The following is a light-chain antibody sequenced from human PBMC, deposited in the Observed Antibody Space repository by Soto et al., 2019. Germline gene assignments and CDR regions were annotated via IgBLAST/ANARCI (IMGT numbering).Light chain of an antibody. CDR2: DVS. CDR1: SSDVGGYNH. J-gene: IGLJ1*01. Sequence: QSALTQPRSVSGSPGQSVTISSTGTSSDVGGYNHVSCYQQHPGKAPKLIIYDVSTRPSGVPDRFSGSKSGNTASLPIYGLQAEDEADYYCCSHAGSSVVFGTGTQLTVL. V-gene: IGLV2-11*01. CDR3: CSHAGSSVV.